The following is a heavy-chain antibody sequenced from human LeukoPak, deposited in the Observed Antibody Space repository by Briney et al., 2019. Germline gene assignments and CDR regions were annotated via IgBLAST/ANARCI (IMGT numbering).Heavy chain of an antibody. V-gene: IGHV3-9*01. J-gene: IGHJ4*02. CDR1: GFTFDDYA. CDR2: INWNSGSI. D-gene: IGHD3-22*01. Sequence: PGGSLRLSCAASGFTFDDYAMHWVRQAPGKGLEWVSGINWNSGSIVYADSVKGRFTISRDNAKNSLYLQMNGLRAEDTALYYCAKDRYSSGYYYDYWGQGTLVTVSS. CDR3: AKDRYSSGYYYDY.